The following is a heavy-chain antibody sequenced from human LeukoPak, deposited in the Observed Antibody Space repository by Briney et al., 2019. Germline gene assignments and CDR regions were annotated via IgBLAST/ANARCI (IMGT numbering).Heavy chain of an antibody. CDR3: ARRFTRRYFDWLSKESKYYFDY. D-gene: IGHD3-9*01. Sequence: SETLSLTCTVSGYSISSGYYWGWIRQPPGKGLEWIGEINHSGSTNYNPSLKSRVTISVDTSKNQFSLKLSSVTAADTAVYYCARRFTRRYFDWLSKESKYYFDYWGQGTLVTVSS. V-gene: IGHV4-38-2*02. CDR2: INHSGST. CDR1: GYSISSGYY. J-gene: IGHJ4*02.